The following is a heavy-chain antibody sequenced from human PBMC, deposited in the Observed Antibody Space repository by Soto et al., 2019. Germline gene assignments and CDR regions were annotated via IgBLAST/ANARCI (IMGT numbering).Heavy chain of an antibody. Sequence: PSETLSLTCTVSGGSISGDYLSWIRQPPGKGLKWIEYIFYSGSTKYNPSLRSRVTMSVDTSKNQLSLKLTSVTAADTAVYYCARASTLYGLVLSDWGQGRLVTVS. CDR1: GGSISGDY. D-gene: IGHD3-3*01. J-gene: IGHJ4*02. CDR2: IFYSGST. CDR3: ARASTLYGLVLSD. V-gene: IGHV4-59*08.